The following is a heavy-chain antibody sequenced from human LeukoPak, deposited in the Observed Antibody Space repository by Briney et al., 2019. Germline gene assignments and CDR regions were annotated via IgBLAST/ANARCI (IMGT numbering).Heavy chain of an antibody. Sequence: LGGSLRLSCAASGFTFTNSWMSWVRQSAGKGLEWVANINQDGSQTDYLDSVKGRFTVSRDNARNSLYLQMNSLRAEDAAVYYCVRHINYWGQGTLVTVPS. V-gene: IGHV3-7*05. CDR2: INQDGSQT. D-gene: IGHD2-21*01. CDR1: GFTFTNSW. CDR3: VRHINY. J-gene: IGHJ4*02.